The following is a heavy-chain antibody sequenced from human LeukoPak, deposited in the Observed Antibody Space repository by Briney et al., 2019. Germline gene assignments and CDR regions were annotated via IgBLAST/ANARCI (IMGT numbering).Heavy chain of an antibody. CDR2: INPNSGGT. Sequence: ASVKVSCKASGYTFTGYYMHWVRQAPGQGLEWMGWINPNSGGTNHAQKFQGRVTMTRDTSISTAYMELSRLRSDDTAVYYCARDALRNRHWGAWFDPWGQGTLVTVSS. J-gene: IGHJ5*02. V-gene: IGHV1-2*02. CDR3: ARDALRNRHWGAWFDP. CDR1: GYTFTGYY. D-gene: IGHD7-27*01.